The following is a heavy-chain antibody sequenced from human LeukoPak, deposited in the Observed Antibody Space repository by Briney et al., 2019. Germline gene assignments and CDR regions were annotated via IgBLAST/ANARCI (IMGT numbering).Heavy chain of an antibody. CDR1: GGSFSGYY. V-gene: IGHV4-34*01. CDR2: INHSGTT. D-gene: IGHD3-10*01. J-gene: IGHJ4*02. Sequence: SSETLSLTCAVYGGSFSGYYWSWIRQPPGRGLEWIGEINHSGTTNYSPSLRSRVTMSVDTSKNQFSLKLSSVTAADTAVYYCARGNTGSYGQFDYWGQGALVTVSS. CDR3: ARGNTGSYGQFDY.